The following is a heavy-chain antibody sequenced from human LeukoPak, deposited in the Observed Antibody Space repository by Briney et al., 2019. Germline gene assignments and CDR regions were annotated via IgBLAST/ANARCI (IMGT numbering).Heavy chain of an antibody. J-gene: IGHJ3*01. D-gene: IGHD3-22*01. V-gene: IGHV1-2*02. CDR1: GYTFSGYY. Sequence: ASVKVSCKAAGYTFSGYYLHWVRQVPGQGLEWMGWINCNSGATNLAQKFQGRVTMTKDRPIRTAYMELKSLRSDDTAIYYCARKPLDYYETLDAFDLWGQGTMVIVSP. CDR3: ARKPLDYYETLDAFDL. CDR2: INCNSGAT.